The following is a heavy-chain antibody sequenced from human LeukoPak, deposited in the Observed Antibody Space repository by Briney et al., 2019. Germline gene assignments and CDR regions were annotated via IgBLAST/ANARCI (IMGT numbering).Heavy chain of an antibody. D-gene: IGHD6-19*01. Sequence: SETLSLTCTVSGGXVVSYYWGWIRQPPGRGLEWIGYSYCSGTTNYNPSLKRRVTISVDTSKNQFSLRLNSVTAADTVVYYCARVRGGTGWDFDYWGQGTLVTVSS. J-gene: IGHJ4*02. V-gene: IGHV4-59*02. CDR1: GGXVVSYY. CDR2: SYCSGTT. CDR3: ARVRGGTGWDFDY.